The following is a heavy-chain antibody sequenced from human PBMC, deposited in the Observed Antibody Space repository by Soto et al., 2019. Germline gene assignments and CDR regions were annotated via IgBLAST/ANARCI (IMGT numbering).Heavy chain of an antibody. J-gene: IGHJ4*02. CDR3: ASLPLRYFDWLSQPFDY. CDR1: GGTFSSYT. D-gene: IGHD3-9*01. Sequence: SVKVSCKASGGTFSSYTISWVRQAPGQGLEWMGRIIPILGIANYAQKFQGRVTITADKSTSTAYMELSSLRSEDTAVYYCASLPLRYFDWLSQPFDYWGQGTQVTVSS. V-gene: IGHV1-69*02. CDR2: IIPILGIA.